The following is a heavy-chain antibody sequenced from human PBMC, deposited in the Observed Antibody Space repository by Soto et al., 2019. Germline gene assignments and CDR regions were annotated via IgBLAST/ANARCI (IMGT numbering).Heavy chain of an antibody. J-gene: IGHJ6*02. CDR2: IYHSGST. D-gene: IGHD6-13*01. CDR3: ARDSVIAAAGSYYYYGMDV. V-gene: IGHV4-4*02. CDR1: GGSISSSNW. Sequence: PSETLSLTCAVSGGSISSSNWWSWVRQPPGKGLEWIGEIYHSGSTNYNPSLKSRVTISVDKSKNQFSLKLSSVTAADTAVYYCARDSVIAAAGSYYYYGMDVWGQGTTVTVSS.